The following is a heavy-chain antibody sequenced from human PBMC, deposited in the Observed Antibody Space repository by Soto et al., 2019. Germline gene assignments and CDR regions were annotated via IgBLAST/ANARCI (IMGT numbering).Heavy chain of an antibody. V-gene: IGHV3-74*01. CDR2: INGEGSDI. CDR3: ARDPTTGLDY. CDR1: GFTFSSDW. Sequence: GGSLRLSCAASGFTFSSDWMHWVRQPPGKGLEWVSRINGEGSDIGYADSVKGRFIISRDNAKSTLHLQMNTVRAEDTAVYYCARDPTTGLDYWGQGTLVTVSS. D-gene: IGHD4-17*01. J-gene: IGHJ4*02.